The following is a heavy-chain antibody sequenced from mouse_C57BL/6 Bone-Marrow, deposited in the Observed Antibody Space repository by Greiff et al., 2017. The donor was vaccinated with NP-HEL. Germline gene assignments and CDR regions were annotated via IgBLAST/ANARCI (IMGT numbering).Heavy chain of an antibody. V-gene: IGHV5-2*01. CDR2: INSDGGST. CDR3: ARHTVAPEWYFDV. Sequence: EVHLVESGGGLVQPGESLKLSCESNEYEFPSHDMSWVRKTPEKRLELVAAINSDGGSTYYPDTMERRFIISSDNTKKTLYLQMIILRSDDTALYYCARHTVAPEWYFDVWGTGTTVTVSS. D-gene: IGHD1-1*01. CDR1: EYEFPSHD. J-gene: IGHJ1*03.